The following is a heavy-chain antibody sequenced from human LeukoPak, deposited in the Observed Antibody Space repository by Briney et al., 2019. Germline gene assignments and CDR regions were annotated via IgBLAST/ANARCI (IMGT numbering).Heavy chain of an antibody. V-gene: IGHV3-48*03. D-gene: IGHD3-22*01. J-gene: IGHJ4*02. CDR1: GFTFGSYE. CDR2: ISSSGRSI. CDR3: AREGWDTSGYYYCDF. Sequence: PGGSLRLSCAGSGFTFGSYEVNWVRQAPGKGLEWVSYISSSGRSIYYADSVKGRFTITRDNAGNSLFLQMNSLRAEDTAVYFCAREGWDTSGYYYCDFWGQGTLVTVSS.